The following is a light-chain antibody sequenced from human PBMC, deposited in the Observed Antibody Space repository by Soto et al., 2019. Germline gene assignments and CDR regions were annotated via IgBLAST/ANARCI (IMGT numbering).Light chain of an antibody. Sequence: QPVLTQSPSASASLGASVKLTCTLSSGHSSYAIAWHQQQPEKGPRYLMKLHSDGSHSKGDGIPDRFSGSSSGAERYLLISSRQSEDEADCYCQTWGTGIHVFGTGTKVTVL. J-gene: IGLJ1*01. V-gene: IGLV4-69*01. CDR3: QTWGTGIHV. CDR2: LHSDGSH. CDR1: SGHSSYA.